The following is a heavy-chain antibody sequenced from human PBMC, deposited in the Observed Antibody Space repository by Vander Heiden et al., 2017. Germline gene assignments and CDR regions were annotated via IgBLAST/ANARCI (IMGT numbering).Heavy chain of an antibody. D-gene: IGHD1-26*01. CDR2: ISSSSSYT. CDR1: GATFSSYS. V-gene: IGHV3-21*01. J-gene: IGHJ2*01. CDR3: GRVGAPTWYFDL. Sequence: VQLVETGGGRVKPGAPLTLSCTTPGATFSSYSLHWLRQAPGKGLEWVSSISSSSSYTSYADSLTARFTISRDNVNNPLYLQLNRLRAEDTAVYYCGRVGAPTWYFDLWGRGTLVTLSS.